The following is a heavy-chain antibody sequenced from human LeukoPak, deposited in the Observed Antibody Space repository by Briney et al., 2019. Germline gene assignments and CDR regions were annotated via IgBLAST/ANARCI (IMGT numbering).Heavy chain of an antibody. D-gene: IGHD3-22*01. Sequence: GGSPRLSCAASGFTFSSYAMSWVRQAPGKGLEWVSAISGSGGSTYYADSVKGRFTISRDNSKNTLYLQMNSLRAEDTAVYYCAKDRSSGLFLDYWGQGTLVTVSS. CDR2: ISGSGGST. CDR3: AKDRSSGLFLDY. V-gene: IGHV3-23*01. J-gene: IGHJ4*02. CDR1: GFTFSSYA.